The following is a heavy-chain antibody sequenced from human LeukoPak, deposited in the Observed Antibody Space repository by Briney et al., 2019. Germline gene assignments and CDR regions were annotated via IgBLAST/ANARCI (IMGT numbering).Heavy chain of an antibody. J-gene: IGHJ3*02. V-gene: IGHV3-53*01. CDR3: ARGVLRFLEFGAFDI. CDR1: GFTVSSNY. CDR2: IYSGGST. Sequence: GGSLRLSCAASGFTVSSNYMSWVRQAPGKGLEWVSVIYSGGSTYYADSVKGRFTISRDNSKNTLYLQMNSLRAEDTAVYYCARGVLRFLEFGAFDIWGQGTMVTVSS. D-gene: IGHD3-3*01.